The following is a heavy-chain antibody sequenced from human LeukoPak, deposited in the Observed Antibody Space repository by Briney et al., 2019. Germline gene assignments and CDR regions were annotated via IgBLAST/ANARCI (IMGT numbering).Heavy chain of an antibody. D-gene: IGHD6-13*01. Sequence: ASVKVSCKASGYTFTSYDINWLRQATGQGLEWMGWMNPNSGNTGYAQKFQGRVTMTRNTSISTAYMELSSLRSEDTAVYYCARGGRSSWFRPALYYYYYMDVWGKGTTVTVSS. CDR3: ARGGRSSWFRPALYYYYYMDV. J-gene: IGHJ6*03. CDR2: MNPNSGNT. CDR1: GYTFTSYD. V-gene: IGHV1-8*01.